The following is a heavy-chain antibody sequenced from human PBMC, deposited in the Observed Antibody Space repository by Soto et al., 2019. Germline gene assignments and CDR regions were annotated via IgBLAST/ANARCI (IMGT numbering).Heavy chain of an antibody. CDR2: IIPIFGTA. CDR3: AAGYSSGWYRGGYYYGMDV. J-gene: IGHJ6*02. D-gene: IGHD6-19*01. V-gene: IGHV1-69*12. CDR1: GGTFSSYA. Sequence: QVQLVQSGAEVKKPGSSVKVSCKASGGTFSSYAISWVRQAPGQGLEWMGGIIPIFGTANYAQKFQGRVTITADASTSTAYMELSSLRSEDTAVYYCAAGYSSGWYRGGYYYGMDVWGQGTTVTVSS.